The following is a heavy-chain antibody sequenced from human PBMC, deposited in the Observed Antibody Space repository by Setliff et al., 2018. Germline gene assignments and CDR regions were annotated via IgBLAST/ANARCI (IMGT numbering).Heavy chain of an antibody. J-gene: IGHJ4*02. V-gene: IGHV1-69*13. CDR3: ARGRDFWSGYLVY. CDR2: IIPIFGTA. Sequence: SVKVSCKASVGTFSSYAISWVRQAPGQGLEWMGGIIPIFGTANYAQKFQGRVTITADESTSTAYMELSRLRSDDTAVYYCARGRDFWSGYLVYWGQGTLVTVSS. D-gene: IGHD3-3*01. CDR1: VGTFSSYA.